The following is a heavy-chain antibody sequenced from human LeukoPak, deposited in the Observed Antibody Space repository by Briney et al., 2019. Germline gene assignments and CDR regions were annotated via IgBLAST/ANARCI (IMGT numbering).Heavy chain of an antibody. J-gene: IGHJ4*02. CDR3: AKYGPQDSGSSHFDY. D-gene: IGHD1-26*01. Sequence: GGALRLSCAASGFTFSSYAMSWVRQAPGKGLEWVSAIRDSGSSTHYADSVKGRFATSRDNSKNTLFLQMNSLRAEDTAIYYCAKYGPQDSGSSHFDYWGQGALVTVSS. CDR2: IRDSGSST. V-gene: IGHV3-23*01. CDR1: GFTFSSYA.